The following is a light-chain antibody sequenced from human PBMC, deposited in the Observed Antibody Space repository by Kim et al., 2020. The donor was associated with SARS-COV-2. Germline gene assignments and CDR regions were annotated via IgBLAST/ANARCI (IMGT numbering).Light chain of an antibody. CDR2: WAS. Sequence: DIVMTQSPDSLAVSLGERATINCKSSQSVLYSSNNKNYLAWYQQKSGQPPRLLIYWASTRESGVPDRFSGSGSGTDFTLTISSLQAEDVAVYYCQQVYTSLPRCFGQGPKLQI. J-gene: IGKJ2*03. CDR3: QQVYTSLPRC. CDR1: QSVLYSSNNKNY. V-gene: IGKV4-1*01.